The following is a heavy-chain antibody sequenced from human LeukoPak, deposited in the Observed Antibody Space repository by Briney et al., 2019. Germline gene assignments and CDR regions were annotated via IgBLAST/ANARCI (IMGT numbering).Heavy chain of an antibody. V-gene: IGHV4-4*07. CDR1: GGSISSYY. J-gene: IGHJ6*02. D-gene: IGHD2-2*01. CDR3: ARDYEGTSSPVWYYYYYGMDV. CDR2: IYTSGST. Sequence: SETLSLTCTVSGGSISSYYWSWIRQPAGKGLEWIGRIYTSGSTNYNPSLKSRVAMSVDTSKSQFSLKLSSVTAADTAVYYCARDYEGTSSPVWYYYYYGMDVWGQGTTVTVSS.